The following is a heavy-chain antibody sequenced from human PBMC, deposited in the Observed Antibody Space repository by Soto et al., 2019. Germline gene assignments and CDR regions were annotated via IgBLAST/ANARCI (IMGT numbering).Heavy chain of an antibody. D-gene: IGHD4-17*01. CDR1: GFTFSSYG. CDR2: IWYDGSNK. V-gene: IGHV3-33*01. CDR3: ARTSYDYGVRGAFDI. Sequence: QVQLVESGGGVVQPGRSLRLSCAESGFTFSSYGMHWVRQAPGKGLEWVAVIWYDGSNKYYADSVKGRFTISRDNSKNTLYLQMNSLRAEDTAVYYCARTSYDYGVRGAFDIWGQGTMVTVSS. J-gene: IGHJ3*02.